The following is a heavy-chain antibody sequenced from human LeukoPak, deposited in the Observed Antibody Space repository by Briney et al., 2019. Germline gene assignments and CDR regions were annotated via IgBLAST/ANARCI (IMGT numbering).Heavy chain of an antibody. CDR3: ARRTDTRGYRRFDY. CDR1: GGSISNSTYY. CDR2: IYHSGST. D-gene: IGHD5-18*01. V-gene: IGHV4-39*01. Sequence: SETLSLTCIVSGGSISNSTYYWGWIRQPPGKGLEWIGTIYHSGSTYYNPSLKSRVTISVDTSKNQFSLKLTSVTATDTAVYYCARRTDTRGYRRFDYWGQGTLVAVSS. J-gene: IGHJ4*02.